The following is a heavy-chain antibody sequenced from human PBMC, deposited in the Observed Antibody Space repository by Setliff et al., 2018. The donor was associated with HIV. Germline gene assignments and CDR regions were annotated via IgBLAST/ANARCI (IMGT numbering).Heavy chain of an antibody. Sequence: LSLTCTVSGASITSHYWSWIRQSPGRELEWIGYIYSTGSTNYNPSLQSRVSTSMDASKNKFSLKVTSVTSADTAVYYCAKGAGFYGDYTFDYWGQGNLVTVSS. CDR1: GASITSHY. CDR2: IYSTGST. D-gene: IGHD4-17*01. J-gene: IGHJ4*02. V-gene: IGHV4-59*11. CDR3: AKGAGFYGDYTFDY.